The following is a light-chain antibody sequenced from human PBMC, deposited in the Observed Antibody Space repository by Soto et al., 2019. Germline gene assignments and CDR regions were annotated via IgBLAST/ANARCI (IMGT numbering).Light chain of an antibody. V-gene: IGKV3D-15*01. CDR1: QSVSNN. CDR3: QQYHNWPPIT. CDR2: GAS. J-gene: IGKJ5*01. Sequence: EIVLTQSPGTLSLSPGERATLSCRASQSVSNNYLAWYQQKPGQAPRLLIYGASTRATGIPDRFSGSGSGTEFTLTISSLQSEDFAVYYCQQYHNWPPITFGQGTRLEI.